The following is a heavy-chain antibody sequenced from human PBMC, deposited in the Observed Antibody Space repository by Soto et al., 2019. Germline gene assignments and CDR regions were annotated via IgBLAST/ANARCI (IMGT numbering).Heavy chain of an antibody. D-gene: IGHD2-15*01. V-gene: IGHV4-39*01. CDR2: IYYSGST. CDR1: GGSISSSSYY. Sequence: QLQLQESGPGLVKPSETLSLTCSVSGGSISSSSYYWGWIRQTAGEGLEWIGSIYYSGSTYYNPSLKSRVTISVDTSKNQFSLKLSSVTAADTAVYYCARPTGYGSYYYGMDVWGQGTTVTVSS. J-gene: IGHJ6*02. CDR3: ARPTGYGSYYYGMDV.